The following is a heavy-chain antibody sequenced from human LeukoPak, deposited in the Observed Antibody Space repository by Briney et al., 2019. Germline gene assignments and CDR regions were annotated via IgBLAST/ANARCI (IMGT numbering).Heavy chain of an antibody. CDR1: GFTFSSYA. CDR2: ISYDGSNK. D-gene: IGHD6-13*01. CDR3: ARDSRAAAGTLSLDY. J-gene: IGHJ4*02. V-gene: IGHV3-30-3*01. Sequence: PGGSLRLSCAASGFTFSSYAMHWVRQAPGKGLEWVAVISYDGSNKYYADTVKGRFTISRDNSKNTLYLQMNSLRAEDTAVYYCARDSRAAAGTLSLDYWGQGPLVTVSS.